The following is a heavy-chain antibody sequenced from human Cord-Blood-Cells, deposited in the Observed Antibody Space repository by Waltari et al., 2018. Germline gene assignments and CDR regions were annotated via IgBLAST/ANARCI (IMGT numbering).Heavy chain of an antibody. V-gene: IGHV4-39*01. Sequence: QRQLQESGPGLVKPSETLSLTCTVAGGSISSSSYYWGWIRQPPGKGLEWIWSIYYSGGTYYTPALKSRVTISVDTSKNQFSLMRSSVHAADTAVYYCASYTWDDSSDIWGQGTMVTVSS. D-gene: IGHD1-26*01. CDR3: ASYTWDDSSDI. CDR1: GGSISSSSYY. J-gene: IGHJ3*02. CDR2: IYYSGGT.